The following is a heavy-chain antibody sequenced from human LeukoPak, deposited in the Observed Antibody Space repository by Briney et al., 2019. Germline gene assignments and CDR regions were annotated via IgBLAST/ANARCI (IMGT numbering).Heavy chain of an antibody. Sequence: GGSLRLSCVGSGFSFSTWITWVRQAPGKGLEWEANIKEDGTEKYYVDSVKGRFTISRDNSKNTLYLQMNSLRAEDTAVYYCASLGWTASDFDYWGQGTLVTVSS. CDR2: IKEDGTEK. J-gene: IGHJ4*02. CDR3: ASLGWTASDFDY. D-gene: IGHD2-15*01. CDR1: GFSFSTW. V-gene: IGHV3-7*01.